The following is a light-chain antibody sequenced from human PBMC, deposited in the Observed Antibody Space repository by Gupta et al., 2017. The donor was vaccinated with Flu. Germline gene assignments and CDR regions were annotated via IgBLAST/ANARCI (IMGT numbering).Light chain of an antibody. V-gene: IGLV1-44*01. CDR3: AAWDDSLMGV. Sequence: QSVLTQPPSASGTPGQRVTISCSGSSSNIGSNTVNWYQQLPGTAPKLLIYSNNQRPSGVPDRFSGSKSGTSASLDISGLQSEDEADYYCAAWDDSLMGVFGGGTKLTVL. CDR2: SNN. J-gene: IGLJ3*02. CDR1: SSNIGSNT.